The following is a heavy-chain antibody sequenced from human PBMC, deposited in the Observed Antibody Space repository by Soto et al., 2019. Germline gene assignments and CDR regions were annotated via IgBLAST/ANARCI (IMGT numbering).Heavy chain of an antibody. J-gene: IGHJ4*02. CDR2: IIPILGIA. CDR3: ARGCSSRYDYAPLDY. CDR1: GGTFSSYT. V-gene: IGHV1-69*02. Sequence: QVQLVQSGAEVKKPGSSVKVSCKASGGTFSSYTISWVRQAPGQGLEWMGRIIPILGIANYAQKFQGRVTTTADKSTSTAYMELSSLRSEDTAVYYCARGCSSRYDYAPLDYWGQGTLVTVSS. D-gene: IGHD5-12*01.